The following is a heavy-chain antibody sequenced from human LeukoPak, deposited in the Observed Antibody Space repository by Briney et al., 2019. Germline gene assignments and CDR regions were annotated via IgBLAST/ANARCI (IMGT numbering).Heavy chain of an antibody. Sequence: GGSLRLSCAASGFTFSHYGVHWVRQAPGKGLEWVAVISYDGSNKYYADSVKGRFTISRDNSKNTLFLQMNSLRAEDTAVYYCARGSIVGAQGLGDYWGQGTLVTVSS. D-gene: IGHD1-26*01. V-gene: IGHV3-30*03. CDR1: GFTFSHYG. CDR2: ISYDGSNK. CDR3: ARGSIVGAQGLGDY. J-gene: IGHJ4*02.